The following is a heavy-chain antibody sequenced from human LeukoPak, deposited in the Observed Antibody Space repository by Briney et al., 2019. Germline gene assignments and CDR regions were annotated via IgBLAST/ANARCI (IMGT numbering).Heavy chain of an antibody. D-gene: IGHD2-21*02. J-gene: IGHJ6*03. CDR1: GVSISSSNSY. CDR3: ARGQRGRVKRFAIVRVTVYYYDHYFDV. Sequence: SETLSLTCTVSGVSISSSNSYWGWIRQPPGKGLEWIGEINESGTTNYNPSLNSRASISVDTSKNQFSLKLASVSAADAAVYYCARGQRGRVKRFAIVRVTVYYYDHYFDVWDKGTTVTVSS. V-gene: IGHV4-39*07. CDR2: INESGTT.